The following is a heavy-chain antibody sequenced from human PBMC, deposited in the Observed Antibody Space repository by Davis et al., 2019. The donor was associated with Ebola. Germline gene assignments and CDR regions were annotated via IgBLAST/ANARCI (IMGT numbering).Heavy chain of an antibody. CDR3: VRDPALVVTGGGWFFGL. CDR2: LSVSDGAA. Sequence: GESLKIPCAASGFTFRNYGMSSVRQAPGKGLEWVSTLSVSDGAAFYADSVKGRFTISRDNSKNTLYLQMNSLRAEDTAVYYCVRDPALVVTGGGWFFGLWGRGTLVTVSS. D-gene: IGHD2-21*02. V-gene: IGHV3-23*01. J-gene: IGHJ2*01. CDR1: GFTFRNYG.